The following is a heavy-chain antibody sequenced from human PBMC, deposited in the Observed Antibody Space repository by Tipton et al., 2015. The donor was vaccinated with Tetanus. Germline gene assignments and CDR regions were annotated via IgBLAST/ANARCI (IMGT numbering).Heavy chain of an antibody. CDR3: ARGGTMDY. J-gene: IGHJ4*02. Sequence: QSGAEVKKPGASVKVSCKASGYTFSSFGISWVRQAPGHGLEWMGWINTDKGSTNYAQNLQGRVIMTTDTSTLTAYMELRSLRSDDTAVYYCARGGTMDYWGQGTLVTVSA. CDR1: GYTFSSFG. D-gene: IGHD1-1*01. V-gene: IGHV1-18*01. CDR2: INTDKGST.